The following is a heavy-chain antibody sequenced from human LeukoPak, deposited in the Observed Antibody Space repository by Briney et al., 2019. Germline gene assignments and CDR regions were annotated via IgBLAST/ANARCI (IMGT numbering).Heavy chain of an antibody. J-gene: IGHJ5*02. CDR1: GGSFSGYY. D-gene: IGHD6-13*01. Sequence: SETLSLTCAVYGGSFSGYYWSWIRQPSGKGLEWIGEINHSGSTNYNPSLKSRVTISVDTSKNQFSLKLSSVTAADTAVYYCARVWQQLVRRFDPWGQGTLVTVSS. V-gene: IGHV4-34*01. CDR3: ARVWQQLVRRFDP. CDR2: INHSGST.